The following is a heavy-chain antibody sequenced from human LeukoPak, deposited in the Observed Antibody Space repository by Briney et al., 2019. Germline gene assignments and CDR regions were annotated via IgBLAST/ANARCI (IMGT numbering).Heavy chain of an antibody. CDR2: ISGSSGNT. J-gene: IGHJ4*03. V-gene: IGHV3-23*01. Sequence: PGGSLRLSCAADGFSFSNFAMAWVRQPPGQGLEWVAGISGSSGNTYYAETVKGRYTISRDNPKNTLFLRMRNLRAEDKAIYYCVKVAELGFYKDAFDLWGQGTLVTVSS. CDR3: VKVAELGFYKDAFDL. CDR1: GFSFSNFA. D-gene: IGHD3-16*01.